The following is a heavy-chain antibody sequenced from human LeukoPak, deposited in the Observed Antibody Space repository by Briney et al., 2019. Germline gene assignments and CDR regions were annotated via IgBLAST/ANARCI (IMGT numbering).Heavy chain of an antibody. CDR1: GYTFTGYY. CDR3: ARDSDTAMAANFDY. V-gene: IGHV1-2*02. J-gene: IGHJ4*02. Sequence: GASVTVSCKASGYTFTGYYMHWVRQAPGQGLEWMGWINPNSGGTNYAQKFQGRVTMTRDTSISTAYMALSRLRSDDTAVYYCARDSDTAMAANFDYWGQGTLVTVSS. CDR2: INPNSGGT. D-gene: IGHD5-18*01.